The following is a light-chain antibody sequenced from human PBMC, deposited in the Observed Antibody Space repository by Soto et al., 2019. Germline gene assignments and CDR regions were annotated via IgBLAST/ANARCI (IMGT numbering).Light chain of an antibody. Sequence: DIQMTQSPSSLSASVGDRVTITCRASQSISSWLAWYQQKPGKAPKLLIFDAFSLESGVPSRCSGSRSGTEFTLTISSLQPDDYATHYCQQYNSYSPLTFGGGTKVEIK. V-gene: IGKV1-5*01. CDR2: DAF. CDR3: QQYNSYSPLT. J-gene: IGKJ4*01. CDR1: QSISSW.